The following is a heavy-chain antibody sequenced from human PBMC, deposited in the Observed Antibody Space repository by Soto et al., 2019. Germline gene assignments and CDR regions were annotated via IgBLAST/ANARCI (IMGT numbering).Heavy chain of an antibody. CDR3: ARSVVA. D-gene: IGHD2-21*01. CDR2: SYYSGST. J-gene: IGHJ5*02. V-gene: IGHV4-31*03. Sequence: QVQLQESGPGLVKPSQTLSLPCTISGGSISSGGYYWNWIRQQPGKGMECIGYSYYSGSTYYNPSFERRLTVLVDTSKNQFSLKRSPATAADSAVCSCARSVVAWGQGTLVTVSS. CDR1: GGSISSGGYY.